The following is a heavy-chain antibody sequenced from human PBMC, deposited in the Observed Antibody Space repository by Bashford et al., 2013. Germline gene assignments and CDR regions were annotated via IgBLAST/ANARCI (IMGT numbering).Heavy chain of an antibody. D-gene: IGHD3-10*01. J-gene: IGHJ4*02. CDR2: FDPEDGET. CDR1: GYTLTELS. V-gene: IGHV1-24*01. Sequence: ASVKVSCKVSGYTLTELSMHWVRQAPGKGLEWMGGFDPEDGETIYAQKFQGRVTMTEDTSTDTAYMELSSLTSEDTAIYYCARDRGNYNFGSYSDHWGQGTLVTVSS. CDR3: ARDRGNYNFGSYSDH.